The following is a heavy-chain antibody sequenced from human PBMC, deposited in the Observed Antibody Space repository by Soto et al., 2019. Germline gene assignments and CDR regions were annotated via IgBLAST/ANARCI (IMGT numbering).Heavy chain of an antibody. CDR1: GGSISSYY. CDR3: ARDECTNGVCYSGY. CDR2: IYYSGST. Sequence: PSETLSLTCTVSGGSISSYYWSWIRQPPGKGLEWIGYIYYSGSTNYNPSLKSRVTISVDTSKNQFSLKLSSVTAADTAVYYCARDECTNGVCYSGYWGQGTLVTVSS. V-gene: IGHV4-59*01. J-gene: IGHJ4*02. D-gene: IGHD2-8*01.